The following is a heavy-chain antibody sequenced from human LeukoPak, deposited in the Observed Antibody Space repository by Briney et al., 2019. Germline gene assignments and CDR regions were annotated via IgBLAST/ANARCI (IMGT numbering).Heavy chain of an antibody. CDR1: GGSISSFY. CDR2: IHYSGST. V-gene: IGHV4-59*01. CDR3: ARDEGRGAFEI. J-gene: IGHJ3*02. Sequence: SETLSLTCTDSGGSISSFYWSWIRQPPGKGLEWIGYIHYSGSTNYNTSLKSRVTISVDTSKNQFSLKLSSVTAADTAVYYCARDEGRGAFEIWGQGTMVTVSS.